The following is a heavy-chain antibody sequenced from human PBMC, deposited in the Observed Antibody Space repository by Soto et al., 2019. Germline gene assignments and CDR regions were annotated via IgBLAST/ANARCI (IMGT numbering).Heavy chain of an antibody. CDR1: GGTFSTYA. CDR2: IIPMFATP. J-gene: IGHJ6*02. V-gene: IGHV1-69*12. Sequence: QDHLVQAGAAVKKPASSVKISCRSTGGTFSTYAFSWVRQAPGQGLEWMGGIIPMFATPIYAQKYQGRVTITAYDSTSTAYMEVTSLRSNDTAVYFCARGEYDVVVMAGTARGYQHAYHGIDVWGQVASVTVSS. D-gene: IGHD2-15*01. CDR3: ARGEYDVVVMAGTARGYQHAYHGIDV.